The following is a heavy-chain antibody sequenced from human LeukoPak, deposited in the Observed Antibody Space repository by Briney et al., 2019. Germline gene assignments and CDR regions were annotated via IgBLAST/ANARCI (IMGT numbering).Heavy chain of an antibody. J-gene: IGHJ5*02. D-gene: IGHD4-17*01. CDR2: IYPGDSDT. CDR3: ARSTVPNSPDWFDP. CDR1: GYLFTSYW. Sequence: GASLQISGQGSGYLFTSYWIGWGRRLPGKGLEGMGIIYPGDSDTRYSPSFQGQVTISADKSISTAYLQWSSLKASDTAMYYCARSTVPNSPDWFDPWGQGTLVTVSS. V-gene: IGHV5-51*01.